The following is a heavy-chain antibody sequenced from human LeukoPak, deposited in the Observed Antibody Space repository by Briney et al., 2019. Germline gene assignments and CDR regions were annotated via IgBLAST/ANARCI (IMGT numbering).Heavy chain of an antibody. CDR3: AREPYSSGWYLGRNWFDP. V-gene: IGHV1-46*01. CDR2: INPSGGST. J-gene: IGHJ5*02. D-gene: IGHD6-19*01. Sequence: ASVKVSCKASGYTFTSYHMHWVRQAPGQGLEWMGIINPSGGSTIYAQKFQGRVTMTRDMSTSTVYMELSSLRSEDTAVYYCAREPYSSGWYLGRNWFDPWGQGTLVTVSS. CDR1: GYTFTSYH.